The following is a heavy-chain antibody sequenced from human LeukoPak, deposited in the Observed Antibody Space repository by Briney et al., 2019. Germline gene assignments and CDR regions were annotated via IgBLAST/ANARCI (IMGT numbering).Heavy chain of an antibody. CDR3: ARAGDIVVVPASDGMDV. CDR1: GFTFSSYS. J-gene: IGHJ6*02. D-gene: IGHD2-2*01. V-gene: IGHV3-21*01. CDR2: ISSSSSYI. Sequence: PGGSLRLSCAASGFTFSSYSMTWVRQAPGKGLEWVSSISSSSSYIYYADSVKGRFTISRDNAKNSLYLQMNSLRAEDTAVYYCARAGDIVVVPASDGMDVWGQGTTVTVSS.